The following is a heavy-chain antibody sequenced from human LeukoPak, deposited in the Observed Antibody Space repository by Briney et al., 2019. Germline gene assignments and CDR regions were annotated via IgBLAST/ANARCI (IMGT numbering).Heavy chain of an antibody. CDR3: ASQRYYYVSSGYFQERFDY. V-gene: IGHV4-61*08. CDR1: GGSISSGDYY. D-gene: IGHD3-22*01. CDR2: IYYSGST. J-gene: IGHJ4*02. Sequence: SETLSLTCTVSGGSISSGDYYWSWIRQPPGKGLEWIGYIYYSGSTYHNPSLKSRVTISIDMSKNQFSLRLSSVTAADTAMYFCASQRYYYVSSGYFQERFDYWGQGTLVTVSS.